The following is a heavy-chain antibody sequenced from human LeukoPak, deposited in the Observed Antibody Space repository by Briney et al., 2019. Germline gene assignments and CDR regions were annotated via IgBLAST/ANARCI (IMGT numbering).Heavy chain of an antibody. CDR2: ISASGNT. CDR1: GFTFSRSA. CDR3: VKGRISEDGLDF. D-gene: IGHD6-13*01. V-gene: IGHV3-23*01. J-gene: IGHJ4*02. Sequence: GGSLRLSCAASGFTFSRSAMTWVRNTPGKGLGWVSSISASGNTYYAGSVRGRFTSSRNNSKNMLYLQMNSLRAEDTAVYYCVKGRISEDGLDFWGQGTLVTVSS.